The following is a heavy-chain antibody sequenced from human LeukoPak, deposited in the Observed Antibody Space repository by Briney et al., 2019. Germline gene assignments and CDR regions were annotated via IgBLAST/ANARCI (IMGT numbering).Heavy chain of an antibody. D-gene: IGHD4-17*01. Sequence: GGSLRLSCAASGFTFSSYAMSWVRQAPGKGLEWVSAISGSGGSTYYADSVEGRFTISRDNSKNTLYLQMNSLRAEDTAVYYCAKDSNIYGDDEGPFDYWGQGTLVTVSS. CDR1: GFTFSSYA. J-gene: IGHJ4*02. CDR2: ISGSGGST. V-gene: IGHV3-23*01. CDR3: AKDSNIYGDDEGPFDY.